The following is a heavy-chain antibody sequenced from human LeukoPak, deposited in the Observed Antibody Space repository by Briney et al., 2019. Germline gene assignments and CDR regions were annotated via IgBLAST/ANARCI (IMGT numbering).Heavy chain of an antibody. CDR1: GGSISSYY. CDR3: ARQTLYYYYGMDV. CDR2: IYYSGST. V-gene: IGHV4-59*08. Sequence: SETLSLTRTVSGGSISSYYWSWIRQPPGKGLEWIGYIYYSGSTNYNPSLKSRVTISVDTSKNQFSLKLSSVTAADTAVYYCARQTLYYYYGMDVWGQGTTVTVSS. J-gene: IGHJ6*02.